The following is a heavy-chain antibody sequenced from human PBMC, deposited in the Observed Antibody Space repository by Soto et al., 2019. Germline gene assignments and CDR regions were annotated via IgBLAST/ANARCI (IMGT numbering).Heavy chain of an antibody. CDR3: ARGLYNPHARFGYYYYMDV. CDR1: GGTFSSYT. J-gene: IGHJ6*03. D-gene: IGHD1-1*01. Sequence: QVQLVQSGAEVKKPGSSVKVSCKASGGTFSSYTISWVRQAPGQGLEWMGRIIPILGIANYAQKFQGRVTITADKSTSTAYMELSSLRSEDTAVYYCARGLYNPHARFGYYYYMDVWGKGTTVTVSS. CDR2: IIPILGIA. V-gene: IGHV1-69*02.